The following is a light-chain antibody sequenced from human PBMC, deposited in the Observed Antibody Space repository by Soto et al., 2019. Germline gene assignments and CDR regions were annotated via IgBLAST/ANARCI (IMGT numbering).Light chain of an antibody. Sequence: EIVMTQSPATLSVSPGERATLSCRASPSVSGNLAWYQQKPGQAPRLLIYGASTSATGIPARFSVSGSWTEFNLTISSLQADDLAVYYCQQYNNWPPTVGRGTKVDSK. J-gene: IGKJ1*01. CDR1: PSVSGN. V-gene: IGKV3D-15*01. CDR3: QQYNNWPPT. CDR2: GAS.